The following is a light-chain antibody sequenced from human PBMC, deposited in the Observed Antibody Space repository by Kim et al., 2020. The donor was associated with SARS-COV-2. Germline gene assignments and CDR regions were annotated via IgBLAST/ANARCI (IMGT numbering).Light chain of an antibody. Sequence: GKTISISCPRADGSIASDFVQWFQQRPGSAPTTVIYEHNQRPSGVPDRFSGSIDRSSNSASLTISGLKTEDEADYHCMTFDRTSWVFGGGTKVTVL. V-gene: IGLV6-57*03. J-gene: IGLJ3*02. CDR3: MTFDRTSWV. CDR2: EHN. CDR1: DGSIASDF.